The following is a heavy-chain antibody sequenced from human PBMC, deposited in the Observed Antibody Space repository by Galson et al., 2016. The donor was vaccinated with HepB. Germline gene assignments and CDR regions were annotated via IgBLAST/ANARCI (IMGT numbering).Heavy chain of an antibody. CDR3: ARGVTGTPYFDF. D-gene: IGHD2-21*02. V-gene: IGHV4-59*01. Sequence: QVQLQESGPGLVKPSETLSLTCNVSGGSISSYFWSWIRQPPGKGLEWIGYVYKTGSTNYSPSLKSRVTVSVDTSKNQFSLKLRSVTAADTAVYYCARGVTGTPYFDFWGQGALVTVSS. CDR2: VYKTGST. CDR1: GGSISSYF. J-gene: IGHJ4*02.